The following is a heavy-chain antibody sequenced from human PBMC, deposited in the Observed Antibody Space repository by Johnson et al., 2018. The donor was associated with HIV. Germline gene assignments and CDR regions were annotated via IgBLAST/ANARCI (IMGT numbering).Heavy chain of an antibody. V-gene: IGHV3-7*01. CDR1: GFNFSSYW. CDR2: IKQDGSET. CDR3: ARDRYNWNRGAFDI. J-gene: IGHJ3*02. D-gene: IGHD1/OR15-1a*01. Sequence: VQLVESGGGLVHPGGSPRLSCAASGFNFSSYWMTWVRQAPGMGLEWVANIKQDGSETYYVDSVKGRFKISRDNAKNSLYLQMNSLRAEDTAMYYCARDRYNWNRGAFDIWGQGTMVTVSS.